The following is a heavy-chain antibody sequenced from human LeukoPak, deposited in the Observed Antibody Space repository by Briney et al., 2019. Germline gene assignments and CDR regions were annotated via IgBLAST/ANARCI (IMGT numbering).Heavy chain of an antibody. V-gene: IGHV1-69*04. J-gene: IGHJ5*02. D-gene: IGHD6-13*01. CDR3: ARAVSGYSSSDQGGYHWFDP. CDR1: GGTFSSYA. Sequence: SVNLSCKASGGTFSSYAISWVRQAPGQGLEWMGGIIPILGKTNYAQTFQGRVTITADKSTTTTYMELSSLRSEDTAVYDCARAVSGYSSSDQGGYHWFDPWGQGTLVTVSS. CDR2: IIPILGKT.